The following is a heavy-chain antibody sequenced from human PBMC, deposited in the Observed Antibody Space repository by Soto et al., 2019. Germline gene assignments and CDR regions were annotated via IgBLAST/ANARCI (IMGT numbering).Heavy chain of an antibody. J-gene: IGHJ3*01. CDR3: ARGVRGAFDL. Sequence: EVQLVESEGGLVQPGGSLRLSCAASGFTFSYYWMHWVRQAPGQGLVWVSRIHSDGSSTTYADSVKGRFTISRDNAKNTLYLQVISLRAEEAAVYYCARGVRGAFDLWGQGTMVTVSS. CDR1: GFTFSYYW. V-gene: IGHV3-74*01. CDR2: IHSDGSST. D-gene: IGHD2-8*01.